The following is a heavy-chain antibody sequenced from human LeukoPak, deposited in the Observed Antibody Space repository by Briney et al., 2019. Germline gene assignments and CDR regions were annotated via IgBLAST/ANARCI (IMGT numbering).Heavy chain of an antibody. CDR3: ARTFVSGDGYKVGYFDY. Sequence: PGGSLRLSCAASGLTVSSNYMGWVRQAPGKGLEWVSLIYSGGSTYYADSVKGRFTISRDNSKNTLYLQMNSLSAEDTAVYYCARTFVSGDGYKVGYFDYWGQGTLVTVSS. D-gene: IGHD5-24*01. CDR1: GLTVSSNY. V-gene: IGHV3-53*01. J-gene: IGHJ4*02. CDR2: IYSGGST.